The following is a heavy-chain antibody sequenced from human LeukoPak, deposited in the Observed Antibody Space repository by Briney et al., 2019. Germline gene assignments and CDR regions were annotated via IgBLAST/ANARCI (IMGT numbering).Heavy chain of an antibody. CDR2: IKQDGSEK. J-gene: IGHJ6*03. CDR1: GFTFSSYW. CDR3: ARVHYYGSGTYYSYYYYYMDV. V-gene: IGHV3-7*01. Sequence: GGSLRLSCAASGFTFSSYWMSWVRRAPGRGLEWVANIKQDGSEKYYVDSVKGRFTISRDNAKNSLYLQMNCLRAEDTAVYYCARVHYYGSGTYYSYYYYYMDVWGKGTTVTISS. D-gene: IGHD3-10*01.